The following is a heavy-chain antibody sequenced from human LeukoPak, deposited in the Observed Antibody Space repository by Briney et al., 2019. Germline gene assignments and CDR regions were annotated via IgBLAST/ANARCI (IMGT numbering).Heavy chain of an antibody. V-gene: IGHV4-31*03. D-gene: IGHD3-10*01. Sequence: PSETLSLTCTVSGGSISSGGYYWSWIRQHPGKGLEWIRHSYYGGSTYYNPSLKSRVTISVDTSKNQFSLKLSSVTAADTAVYYCARALKLTGPGFGELLSIFDYWGQGTLVTVSS. CDR3: ARALKLTGPGFGELLSIFDY. CDR2: SYYGGST. CDR1: GGSISSGGYY. J-gene: IGHJ4*02.